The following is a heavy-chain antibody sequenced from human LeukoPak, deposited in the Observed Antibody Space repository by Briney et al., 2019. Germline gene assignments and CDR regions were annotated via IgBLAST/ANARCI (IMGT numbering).Heavy chain of an antibody. D-gene: IGHD3-22*01. J-gene: IGHJ3*02. CDR1: GYTLTELS. V-gene: IGHV1-24*01. CDR2: FDPEDGET. CDR3: ARGSPGYYDSQRSLDAFDI. Sequence: GASVKVSCKVSGYTLTELSMHWVRQAPGKGLEWMGGFDPEDGETIYAQKFQGRVTITADESTSTAYMELSSLRSEDTAVYYCARGSPGYYDSQRSLDAFDIWGQGTMVTVSS.